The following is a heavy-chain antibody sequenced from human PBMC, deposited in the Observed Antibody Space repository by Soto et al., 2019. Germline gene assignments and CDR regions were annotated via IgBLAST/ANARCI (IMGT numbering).Heavy chain of an antibody. Sequence: GQLVESGGDLVQPGGSLRLSCAASGFTFSSYDMQWVRQRPGRGLEWVSAVGTAGDTHYAGPVKGRFTVSRENDKNTMYLRMDGLRVEDTAVYYCARDPAGWGRAVWGRGTTASVSS. V-gene: IGHV3-13*01. CDR2: VGTAGDT. D-gene: IGHD7-27*01. CDR1: GFTFSSYD. CDR3: ARDPAGWGRAV. J-gene: IGHJ6*02.